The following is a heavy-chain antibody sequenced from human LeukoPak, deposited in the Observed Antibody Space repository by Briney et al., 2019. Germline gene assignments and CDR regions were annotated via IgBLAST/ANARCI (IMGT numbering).Heavy chain of an antibody. V-gene: IGHV1-24*01. CDR1: GYTLTELS. CDR3: ARGIVVVVPAAIGSPFDY. CDR2: FDPEDGET. J-gene: IGHJ4*02. D-gene: IGHD2-2*02. Sequence: GASVKVSCKVSGYTLTELSMHWVRQAPGKGLEWMGGFDPEDGETIYAQKLQGRVTMTTDTSTSTAYMELRSLRSDDTAVYYCARGIVVVVPAAIGSPFDYWGQGTLVTVSS.